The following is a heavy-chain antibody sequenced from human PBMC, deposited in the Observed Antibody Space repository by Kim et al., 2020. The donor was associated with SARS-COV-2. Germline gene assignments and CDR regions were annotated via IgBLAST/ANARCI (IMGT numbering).Heavy chain of an antibody. J-gene: IGHJ1*01. CDR3: ARTGYSSGCSVGY. Sequence: SETLSLTCAVSGGSISSSNWWCGVRQPPGRGLEGSGEIYHSGSTNYNPPLNSRVITLVDKSKKQFSRKMSAAAAAAAAEYYCARTGYSSGCSVGYWGHGT. CDR2: IYHSGST. CDR1: GGSISSSNW. V-gene: IGHV4-4*02. D-gene: IGHD6-19*01.